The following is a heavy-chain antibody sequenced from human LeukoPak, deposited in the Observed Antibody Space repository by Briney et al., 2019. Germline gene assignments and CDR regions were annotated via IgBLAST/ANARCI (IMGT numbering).Heavy chain of an antibody. CDR2: IIPIFGTA. D-gene: IGHD2-21*02. J-gene: IGHJ6*02. V-gene: IGHV1-69*13. Sequence: SVKVSCKASGGTFSSYAISWVRQAPGQGLEWMGGIIPIFGTANYAQKFQGRVTITADESTSTAYMELSSLRSEDTAVYYCARDYCGGDCHLGGDGMDVWGQGTTVTVSS. CDR3: ARDYCGGDCHLGGDGMDV. CDR1: GGTFSSYA.